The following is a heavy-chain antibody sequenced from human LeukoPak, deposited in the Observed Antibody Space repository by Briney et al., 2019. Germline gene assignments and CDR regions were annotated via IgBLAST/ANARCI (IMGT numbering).Heavy chain of an antibody. CDR2: IYYSGTT. J-gene: IGHJ6*02. CDR1: GGSISPYY. D-gene: IGHD4-23*01. CDR3: ARIMQTPWGMDV. Sequence: PSETLSLTCTVSGGSISPYYWSWIRQPPGKGLEYIGYIYYSGTTDYNPSLKSRVTISVDTSKNQFSLKVTSVSAADTAVYYCARIMQTPWGMDVWGQGTTVTVSS. V-gene: IGHV4-59*01.